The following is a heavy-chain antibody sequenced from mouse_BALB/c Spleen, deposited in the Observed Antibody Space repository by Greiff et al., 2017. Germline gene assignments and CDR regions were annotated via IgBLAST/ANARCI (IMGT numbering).Heavy chain of an antibody. CDR2: INPYNGDT. J-gene: IGHJ4*01. V-gene: IGHV1-20*02. Sequence: VQLQQSGPELVKPGASVKISCKASGYSFTGYFMNWVMQSHGKSLEWIGRINPYNGDTFYNQKFKGKATLTVDKSSSTAHMELRSLASEDSAVYYCNAEGKDYYAMDYWGQGTSVTVSS. CDR1: GYSFTGYF. CDR3: NAEGKDYYAMDY. D-gene: IGHD2-1*01.